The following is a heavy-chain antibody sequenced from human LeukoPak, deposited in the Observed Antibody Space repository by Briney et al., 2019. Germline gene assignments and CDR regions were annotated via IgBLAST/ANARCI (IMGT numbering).Heavy chain of an antibody. J-gene: IGHJ4*02. V-gene: IGHV4-39*01. Sequence: PSQTLSLTCTVSGGSISSSSYYWGWIRQPPGKGVEWIGSIYYSGSTYYNPSLKSRVTISVDTSKNQFSLKLSSVTAADTAVYYCARQNNHRNYPTFDYWGQGTLVTVSS. CDR3: ARQNNHRNYPTFDY. CDR2: IYYSGST. D-gene: IGHD1-14*01. CDR1: GGSISSSSYY.